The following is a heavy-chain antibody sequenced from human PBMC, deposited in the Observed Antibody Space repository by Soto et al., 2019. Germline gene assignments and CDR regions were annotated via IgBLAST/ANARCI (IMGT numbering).Heavy chain of an antibody. D-gene: IGHD3-22*01. CDR2: IIPIFGTA. V-gene: IGHV1-69*06. CDR1: GGTFSSYA. CDR3: ARGHYYDSSGYYGLDY. J-gene: IGHJ4*02. Sequence: GASVKVSCKASGGTFSSYAISWVRQAPGQGLEWMGGIIPIFGTANYAQKFQGRVTITADKSTSTAYMELSSLRSEDTAAYYCARGHYYDSSGYYGLDYWGQGTLVTVSS.